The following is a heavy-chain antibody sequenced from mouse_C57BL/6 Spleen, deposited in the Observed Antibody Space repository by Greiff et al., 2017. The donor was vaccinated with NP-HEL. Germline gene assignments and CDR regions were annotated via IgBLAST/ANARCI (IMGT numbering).Heavy chain of an antibody. CDR2: INPSSGYT. D-gene: IGHD2-5*01. CDR3: ARCSYYSNYYAMDY. CDR1: GYTFTSYW. V-gene: IGHV1-7*01. Sequence: QVQLKQSGAELAKPGASVKLSCKASGYTFTSYWMHWVKQRPGQGLEWIGYINPSSGYTKYNQKFKDKAPLTADKSSSTAYMQLSSLTYEDSAVYYCARCSYYSNYYAMDYWGQGTSVTVSS. J-gene: IGHJ4*01.